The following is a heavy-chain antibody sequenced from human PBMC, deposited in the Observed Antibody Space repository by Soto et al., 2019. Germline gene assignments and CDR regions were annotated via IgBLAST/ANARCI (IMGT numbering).Heavy chain of an antibody. D-gene: IGHD3-10*02. V-gene: IGHV4-34*01. CDR3: VREGYYDVGGYYYGMDV. CDR1: GGSLSHYY. CDR2: INHSGST. Sequence: QVQLQQWGAGLLKPSETLSLTCAVYGGSLSHYYWSWIRQSPGKGLEWIGEINHSGSTNYNPSLKSRGTISVETSKNQFSLKLRYVTAAATAVYYCVREGYYDVGGYYYGMDVWGQGTTVTVSS. J-gene: IGHJ6*02.